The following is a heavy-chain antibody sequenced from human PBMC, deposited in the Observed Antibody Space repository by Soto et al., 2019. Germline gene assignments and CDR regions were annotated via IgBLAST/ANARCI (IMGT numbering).Heavy chain of an antibody. CDR3: ARHGAAYSFDY. CDR2: IYNSGST. J-gene: IGHJ4*02. Sequence: SETLSLTCTVYGGSISGYYWSWIRQFPGKGLEWIGYIYNSGSTNFNPSLKSRVTMSLDTSKNQFSLKLSSMTAADTAVYHCARHGAAYSFDYWGQGTLVTVSS. V-gene: IGHV4-59*08. CDR1: GGSISGYY. D-gene: IGHD5-18*01.